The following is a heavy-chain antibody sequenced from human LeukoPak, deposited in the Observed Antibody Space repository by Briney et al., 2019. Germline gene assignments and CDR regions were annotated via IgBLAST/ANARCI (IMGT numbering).Heavy chain of an antibody. V-gene: IGHV1-58*01. CDR2: IVVGSGNT. CDR3: ATPSQDYGDYSY. Sequence: GTSVKVSCKASGFTFTSSAVQWVRQVRGQRLEWIGWIVVGSGNTNYAQKFQERVTITRDMSTSTAYMELSSLRSEDTAVYYCATPSQDYGDYSYWGQGTLVTVSS. J-gene: IGHJ4*02. D-gene: IGHD4-17*01. CDR1: GFTFTSSA.